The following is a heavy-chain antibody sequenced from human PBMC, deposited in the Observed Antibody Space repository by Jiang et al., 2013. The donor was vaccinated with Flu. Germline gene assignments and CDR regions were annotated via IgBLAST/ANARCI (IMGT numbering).Heavy chain of an antibody. CDR2: IIPILGTS. D-gene: IGHD2-15*01. Sequence: EVKKPGSAVKVSCQASGGIFINYAVSWVRQAPGQGLEWMGGIIPILGTSNYVEKFQGRVTMTADKSTNTAYMELRGLRSEDTAVYYCATRYCAGGSCLPISDWYFDLWGRGTLVTVSS. V-gene: IGHV1-69*10. CDR1: GGIFINYA. CDR3: ATRYCAGGSCLPISDWYFDL. J-gene: IGHJ2*01.